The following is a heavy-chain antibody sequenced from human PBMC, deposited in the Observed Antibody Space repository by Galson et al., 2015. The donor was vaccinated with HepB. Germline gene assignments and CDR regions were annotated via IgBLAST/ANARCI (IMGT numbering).Heavy chain of an antibody. Sequence: SVKVSCKASGYTFTSYGISWVRQAPGQGLEWMGWISAYNGNTNYAQKLQGRVTMTTDTSTSTAYMELRSLRSDDTAVYYCAREREHPRYCSSTSCYIEDYYYGMDVWGQGTTVTVSS. CDR3: AREREHPRYCSSTSCYIEDYYYGMDV. D-gene: IGHD2-2*02. J-gene: IGHJ6*02. CDR1: GYTFTSYG. CDR2: ISAYNGNT. V-gene: IGHV1-18*01.